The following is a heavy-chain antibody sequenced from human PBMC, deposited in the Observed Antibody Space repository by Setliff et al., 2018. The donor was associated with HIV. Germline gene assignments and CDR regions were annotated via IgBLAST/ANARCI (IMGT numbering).Heavy chain of an antibody. J-gene: IGHJ4*02. CDR3: ASSAEY. CDR1: GGSMTTYY. Sequence: SQTLSLTCTVSGGSMTTYYWNWIRQPPGKGLEWIGYIYFNGDSYYNPSLKSRVSISLDMSKNQISLKLNSLTAADTAVYYCASSAEYWGPGILVTVSS. V-gene: IGHV4-59*01. CDR2: IYFNGDS.